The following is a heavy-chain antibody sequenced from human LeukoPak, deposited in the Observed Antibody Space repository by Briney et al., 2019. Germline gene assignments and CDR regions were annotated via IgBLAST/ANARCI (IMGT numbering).Heavy chain of an antibody. Sequence: GGSLRLSCAASGFTFSDYYMSWIRQAPGKGLEWVSYISSSGSTIYYADSVKGRFTISRDNAKNSLYLQMNSLRAEDTAVYYCARVTFLCCSTSLCYYHYYYMDVWGKGTTVTVSS. CDR1: GFTFSDYY. D-gene: IGHD2-2*01. V-gene: IGHV3-11*01. J-gene: IGHJ6*03. CDR2: ISSSGSTI. CDR3: ARVTFLCCSTSLCYYHYYYMDV.